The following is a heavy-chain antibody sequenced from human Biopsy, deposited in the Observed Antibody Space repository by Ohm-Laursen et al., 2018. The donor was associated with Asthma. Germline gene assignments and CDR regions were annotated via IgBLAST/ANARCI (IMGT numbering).Heavy chain of an antibody. D-gene: IGHD5-12*01. V-gene: IGHV1-69*13. CDR2: IIPIFGTS. J-gene: IGHJ6*02. CDR3: ARGYSGTDRIVYYYSGMEV. CDR1: GDSFSNYA. Sequence: SVKVSCKASGDSFSNYAISWVRQAPGQGLEWMGGIIPIFGTSNYAQKFQGRVTFTADESTSSAYMELTSLRFEDTAVYYCARGYSGTDRIVYYYSGMEVWGQGTTVTVSS.